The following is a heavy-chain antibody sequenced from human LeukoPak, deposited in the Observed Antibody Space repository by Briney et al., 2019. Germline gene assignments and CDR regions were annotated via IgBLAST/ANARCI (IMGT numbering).Heavy chain of an antibody. CDR3: AREGDSSGYYFIDY. CDR2: ISSSSSYI. J-gene: IGHJ4*02. V-gene: IGHV3-21*01. Sequence: PGGSLRLSCAASGFTFSSYSMNWVRQAPGKGLVWVSTISSSSSYIYYADSVKGRFTISRDNAKNSLYLQMNSLRAEDTAVYYCAREGDSSGYYFIDYWGQGTLVTVSS. D-gene: IGHD3-22*01. CDR1: GFTFSSYS.